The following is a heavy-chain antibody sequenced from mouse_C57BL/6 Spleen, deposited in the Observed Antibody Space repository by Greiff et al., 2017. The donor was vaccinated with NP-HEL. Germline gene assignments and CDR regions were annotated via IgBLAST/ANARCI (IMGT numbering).Heavy chain of an antibody. CDR2: INPNNGGT. CDR3: ARSDDGYYFAY. D-gene: IGHD2-3*01. J-gene: IGHJ3*01. V-gene: IGHV1-18*01. CDR1: GYTFTDYN. Sequence: VQLKESGPELVKPGASVKIPCKASGYTFTDYNMDWVKQSHGKSLEWIGDINPNNGGTIYNQKFKGKATLTVDKSSSTAYMELRSLTSEDTAVYYCARSDDGYYFAYWGQGTLVTVSA.